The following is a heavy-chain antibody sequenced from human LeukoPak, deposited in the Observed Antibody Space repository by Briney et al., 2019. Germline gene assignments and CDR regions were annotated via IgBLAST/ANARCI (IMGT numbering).Heavy chain of an antibody. D-gene: IGHD3-16*01. CDR3: ARGGGHYEDFDY. CDR2: IKKDGSEK. CDR1: GFSFSDYW. V-gene: IGHV3-7*01. J-gene: IGHJ4*02. Sequence: GGSLRLSCAASGFSFSDYWMSWVRQAPGKGLEWVANIKKDGSEKYCVDSVKGRFTISRDNAKNSLYLQMNSLRVEGTAVYYCARGGGHYEDFDYWGQGTLVTVSS.